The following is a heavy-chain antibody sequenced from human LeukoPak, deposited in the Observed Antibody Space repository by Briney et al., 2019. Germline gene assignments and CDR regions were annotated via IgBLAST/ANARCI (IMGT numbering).Heavy chain of an antibody. CDR1: GFTFSNAW. V-gene: IGHV3-15*01. Sequence: GGSLRLSCAASGFTFSNAWMSCVRQAPGKGLEWVGRIKSKTDGGTTDYAAPVKGRFTISRDDSKNTLYLQMNSLKTEDTAVYYCTTDSFDWLDYFDYWGRGTLVTVSS. D-gene: IGHD3-9*01. CDR3: TTDSFDWLDYFDY. CDR2: IKSKTDGGTT. J-gene: IGHJ4*02.